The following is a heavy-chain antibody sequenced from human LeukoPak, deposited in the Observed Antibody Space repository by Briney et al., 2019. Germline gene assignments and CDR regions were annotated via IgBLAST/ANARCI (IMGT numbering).Heavy chain of an antibody. J-gene: IGHJ6*03. CDR1: GGSINSYY. CDR3: ARMTTVVTGRWHYYYYMDV. CDR2: IYYSGST. V-gene: IGHV4-59*01. D-gene: IGHD4-23*01. Sequence: SETLSLTCTVSGGSINSYYWSWIRQPPGKGLEWIGYIYYSGSTNYNPSLKSRVTISVDTSKNQFSLKLSSVTAADTAVYYCARMTTVVTGRWHYYYYMDVWGKGTTVTVSS.